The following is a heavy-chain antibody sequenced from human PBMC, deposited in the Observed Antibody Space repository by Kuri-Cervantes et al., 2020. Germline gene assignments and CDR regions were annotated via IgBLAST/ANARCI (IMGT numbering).Heavy chain of an antibody. Sequence: ASVKVSCKASGYTFTGYYMHWVRQAPGQGLEWMGWINPNSGDTNYAQNFQGRVTMTRDTSISTAYMELSSLRSEDTAVYYCARGFNPISGEMGYWGQGTLVTVSS. D-gene: IGHD6-19*01. V-gene: IGHV1-2*02. CDR3: ARGFNPISGEMGY. CDR1: GYTFTGYY. CDR2: INPNSGDT. J-gene: IGHJ4*02.